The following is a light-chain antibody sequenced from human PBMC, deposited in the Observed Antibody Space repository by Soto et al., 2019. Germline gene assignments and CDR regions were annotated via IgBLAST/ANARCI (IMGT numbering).Light chain of an antibody. CDR2: KVS. CDR3: QQYHDYWT. J-gene: IGKJ1*01. Sequence: DVRLTQSPATLSASVGDRVSITCRASERIVLWLAWYQQKSGRAPKLLMYKVSTLESDVPSRFSGSGSGTAFTLTIDNLQPDDSAIYYWQQYHDYWTFGQGTKIEVK. V-gene: IGKV1-5*03. CDR1: ERIVLW.